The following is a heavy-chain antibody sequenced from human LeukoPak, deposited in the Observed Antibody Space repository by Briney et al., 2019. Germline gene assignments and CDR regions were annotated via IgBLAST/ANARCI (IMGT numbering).Heavy chain of an antibody. D-gene: IGHD2-15*01. CDR3: VPSGCSGATCYFYFDY. J-gene: IGHJ4*02. CDR2: INYSGTNM. V-gene: IGHV3-21*01. Sequence: GGSLRLSCAASGFTFSGYSMNWVRQAPGKGLEWVSSINYSGTNMYYADSVKGRFTISRDNAKNSLFLQMNSLRPEDTAVYYCVPSGCSGATCYFYFDYWGQGTLVTVSS. CDR1: GFTFSGYS.